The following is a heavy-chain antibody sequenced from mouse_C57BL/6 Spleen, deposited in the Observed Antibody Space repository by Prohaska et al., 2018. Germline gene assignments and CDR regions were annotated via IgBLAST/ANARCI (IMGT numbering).Heavy chain of an antibody. Sequence: QVQLQQSGAELVRPGASVTLSCKASGYTFTDYEMHWVKQTPVHGLEWIGAIDPETGGTAYNQKCKGKAILTADKSSSTAYMELRSLTSEDSAVYYCTRHLGFDYWGQGTTLTVSS. CDR2: IDPETGGT. CDR3: TRHLGFDY. V-gene: IGHV1-15*01. J-gene: IGHJ2*01. D-gene: IGHD4-1*01. CDR1: GYTFTDYE.